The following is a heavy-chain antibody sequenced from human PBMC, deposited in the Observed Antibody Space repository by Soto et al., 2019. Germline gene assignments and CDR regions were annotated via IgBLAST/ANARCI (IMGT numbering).Heavy chain of an antibody. Sequence: PGGSLRLSCRASGLAFGNYAMNWVRQVPGRGLEWVAGVSTNGRSTYYADSVRGRFTISRDNSKITVYLQMNSLRAEDTAVYYCAKDRAFNYFYGMDVWGRGTTVTVS. CDR2: VSTNGRST. D-gene: IGHD3-10*01. CDR1: GLAFGNYA. J-gene: IGHJ6*02. CDR3: AKDRAFNYFYGMDV. V-gene: IGHV3-23*01.